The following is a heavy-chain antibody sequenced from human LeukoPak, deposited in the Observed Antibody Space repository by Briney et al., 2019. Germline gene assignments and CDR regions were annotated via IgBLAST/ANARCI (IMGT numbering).Heavy chain of an antibody. D-gene: IGHD1-26*01. CDR1: GYTLTGYY. Sequence: ASVKVSCKASGYTLTGYYMHWVRQAPGQGLEWMGWINPNSGGTNYAQKFQGRVTMTRDTSISTAYMELSRLRSDDTAVYYCARYSGSYQGSFDYWGQGTLVTVSS. V-gene: IGHV1-2*02. CDR2: INPNSGGT. CDR3: ARYSGSYQGSFDY. J-gene: IGHJ4*02.